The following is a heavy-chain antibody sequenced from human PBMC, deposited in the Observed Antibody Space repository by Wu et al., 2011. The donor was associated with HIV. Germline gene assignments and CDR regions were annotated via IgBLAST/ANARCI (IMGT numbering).Heavy chain of an antibody. CDR2: IYAGDSDT. D-gene: IGHD1-14*01. V-gene: IGHV5-51*01. CDR3: ARQGFQTTAGALDI. J-gene: IGHJ3*02. CDR1: GYTFNTYW. Sequence: VQLVQSGAEVKRPGESLKISCKGSGYTFNTYWIGWVRQMPGKGLEWMGIIYAGDSDTRYSPSFQGQVTISADKSISTAYLQWSSLKASDTAMYYCARQGFQTTAGALDIWGQGTMVTVSS.